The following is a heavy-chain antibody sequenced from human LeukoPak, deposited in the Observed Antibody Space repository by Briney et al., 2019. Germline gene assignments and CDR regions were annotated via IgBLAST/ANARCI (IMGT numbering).Heavy chain of an antibody. CDR1: GFTFSSYG. D-gene: IGHD6-13*01. J-gene: IGHJ4*02. CDR2: ILYDGSNK. Sequence: GRSLRLSCAASGFTFSSYGMHWVRQAPGKGLEWVAVILYDGSNKFYADSVKGRLTISRDNSKSTLYLQMNSLRAEDTAVYYCAKELSAGTGGGWEDYFDYWGQGTLVTVSA. CDR3: AKELSAGTGGGWEDYFDY. V-gene: IGHV3-30*18.